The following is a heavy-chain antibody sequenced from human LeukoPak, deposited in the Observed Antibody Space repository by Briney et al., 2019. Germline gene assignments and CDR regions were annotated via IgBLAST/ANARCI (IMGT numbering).Heavy chain of an antibody. Sequence: GATVKVSCKASGYTFTSYAMNWVRQAPGQGLEWMGWINTNTGNPTYAQGFTGRFVFSLDTSASTAYLQISSLKAEDTAVYYCATPTGSGSYTNFDYWGQGTLVTVSS. CDR1: GYTFTSYA. D-gene: IGHD1-26*01. CDR3: ATPTGSGSYTNFDY. V-gene: IGHV7-4-1*02. J-gene: IGHJ4*02. CDR2: INTNTGNP.